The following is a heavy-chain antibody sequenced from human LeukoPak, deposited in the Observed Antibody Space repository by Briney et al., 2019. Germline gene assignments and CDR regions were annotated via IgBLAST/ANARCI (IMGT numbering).Heavy chain of an antibody. V-gene: IGHV3-9*01. D-gene: IGHD3-22*01. J-gene: IGHJ4*02. Sequence: GRSLRLSCAASGFTFDDYATHWVRQAPGKGLEWVSGISWNSGSIGYADSVKGRFTISRGNAKNSLYLQMNSLRAEDTALYYCAKDKWYDSSDYFDYWGQGTLVTVSS. CDR2: ISWNSGSI. CDR1: GFTFDDYA. CDR3: AKDKWYDSSDYFDY.